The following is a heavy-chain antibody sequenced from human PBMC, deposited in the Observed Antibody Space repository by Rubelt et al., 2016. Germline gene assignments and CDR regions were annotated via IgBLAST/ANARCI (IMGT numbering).Heavy chain of an antibody. CDR2: INHSGST. CDR3: ARSSSYGGALDY. D-gene: IGHD4-23*01. Sequence: QVQLQQWGAGLLKPSETLSLTCAVYGGSFSGYYWSWIRQPPGKGLEWIGEINHSGSTNYNPSLKIRVTISVDTSKNQFSLKLSSVTAADTAVYYCARSSSYGGALDYWGQGTLVTVSS. CDR1: GGSFSGYY. J-gene: IGHJ4*02. V-gene: IGHV4-34*01.